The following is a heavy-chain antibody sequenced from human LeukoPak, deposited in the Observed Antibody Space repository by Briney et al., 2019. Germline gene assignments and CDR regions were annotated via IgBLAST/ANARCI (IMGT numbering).Heavy chain of an antibody. CDR2: SGDNT. CDR3: AKSWRYYDTSNYYAFGI. J-gene: IGHJ3*02. CDR1: GFTFSSYA. Sequence: GGSLRLSCVASGFTFSSYAMTWVRQAPGKGLEWVSSSGDNTRYADSVKGRFTMSRDNSKNTLDLQMNGLRAEDTAVYYCAKSWRYYDTSNYYAFGIWGQGTMVTVSS. D-gene: IGHD3-22*01. V-gene: IGHV3-23*01.